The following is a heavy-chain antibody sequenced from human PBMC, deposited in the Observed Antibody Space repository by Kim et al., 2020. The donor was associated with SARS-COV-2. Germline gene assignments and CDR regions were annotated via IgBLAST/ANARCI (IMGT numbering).Heavy chain of an antibody. J-gene: IGHJ5*02. Sequence: SVKVSCKASGDTYRNYNINWVRQAPGQGLEWMGGIIPILDTSKYAPKFQDRLTVSADESTSTAYMELRSLRSEDTALYYCAILERLTSDWSEGDWFDPWGQLALVTVS. CDR1: GDTYRNYN. V-gene: IGHV1-69*13. D-gene: IGHD3-9*01. CDR3: AILERLTSDWSEGDWFDP. CDR2: IIPILDTS.